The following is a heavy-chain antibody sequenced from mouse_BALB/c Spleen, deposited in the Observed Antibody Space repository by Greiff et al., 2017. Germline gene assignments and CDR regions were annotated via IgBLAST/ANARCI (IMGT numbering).Heavy chain of an antibody. V-gene: IGHV5-6-5*01. CDR1: GFTFSSYA. J-gene: IGHJ2*01. Sequence: EVQLVESGGGLVKPGGSLKLSCAASGFTFSSYAMSWVRQTPEKRLEWVASISSGGSTYYPDSVKGRFTISRDNARNILYLQMSSLRSEDTAMYYCARDDYYGSSQYYFDDWGQGTTLTVSS. CDR2: ISSGGST. D-gene: IGHD1-1*01. CDR3: ARDDYYGSSQYYFDD.